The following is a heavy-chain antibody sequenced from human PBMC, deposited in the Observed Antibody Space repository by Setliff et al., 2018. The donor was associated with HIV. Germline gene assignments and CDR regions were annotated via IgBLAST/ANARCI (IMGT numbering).Heavy chain of an antibody. CDR3: ARGVVDYDFWSGSGDYYYMDV. Sequence: NLSETLSLTCTVSGGSISSGSYYWTWIRQPAGKGLEWIGHIYTSGSTNYNPSLKSRVTISVDTSKNQFSLKLSAVTAADTAVYYCARGVVDYDFWSGSGDYYYMDVWGKGTTVTVSS. V-gene: IGHV4-61*09. CDR2: IYTSGST. CDR1: GGSISSGSYY. D-gene: IGHD3-3*01. J-gene: IGHJ6*03.